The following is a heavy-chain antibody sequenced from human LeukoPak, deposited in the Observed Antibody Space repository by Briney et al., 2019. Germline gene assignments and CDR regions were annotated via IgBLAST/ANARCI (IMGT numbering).Heavy chain of an antibody. D-gene: IGHD3-22*01. CDR2: IYYSGST. J-gene: IGHJ4*02. CDR3: ARQGDSSGYYYFDY. Sequence: SETLSLTCTVSGGSISSSSYYWGWIRPPPGKGLEWIGSIYYSGSTYYNPSLKSRVTISVDTSKNQFSLKLSSVTAADTAVYYCARQGDSSGYYYFDYWGQGTLVTVSS. CDR1: GGSISSSSYY. V-gene: IGHV4-39*01.